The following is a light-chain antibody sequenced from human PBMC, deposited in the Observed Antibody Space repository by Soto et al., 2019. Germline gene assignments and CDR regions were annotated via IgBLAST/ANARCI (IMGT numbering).Light chain of an antibody. CDR2: DAS. CDR3: QQYGGSPWT. Sequence: EIELTQSPGTLSLSPGERATLSCRAIQTVSVSQLSWYQQRPGQPPRLLIFDASRRATGIPDRFSGSGSGTDFSLTISRLEPEDFAVYYCQQYGGSPWTFGQGTNVDIK. V-gene: IGKV3-20*01. J-gene: IGKJ1*01. CDR1: QTVSVSQ.